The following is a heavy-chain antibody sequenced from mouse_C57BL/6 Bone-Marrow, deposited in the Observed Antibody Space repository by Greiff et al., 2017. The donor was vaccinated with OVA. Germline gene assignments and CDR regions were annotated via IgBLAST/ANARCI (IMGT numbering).Heavy chain of an antibody. Sequence: QVQLQQSGPELVKPGASVKISCKASGYAFSSSWMNWVKQRPGKGLEWIGRIYPGDGDTNYNGKFKGKATLTADKSSSTAYMQLSSLTSEDSAVYFCAWLRVRFAYWGQGTLVTVSA. CDR2: IYPGDGDT. CDR3: AWLRVRFAY. V-gene: IGHV1-82*01. J-gene: IGHJ3*01. D-gene: IGHD2-2*01. CDR1: GYAFSSSW.